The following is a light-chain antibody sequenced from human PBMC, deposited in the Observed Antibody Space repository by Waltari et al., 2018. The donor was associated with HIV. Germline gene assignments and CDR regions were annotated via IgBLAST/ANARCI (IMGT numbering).Light chain of an antibody. V-gene: IGLV1-40*01. J-gene: IGLJ3*02. CDR1: SSNIGSGYD. CDR2: ANT. CDR3: QSYDSSLSGWV. Sequence: QSVLTQPPSVSGAPGQRVSISCSGGSSNIGSGYDVHWYQQFPGRAPKVLIYANTNRPSGVPDRFSGSKSGYLASLVITGLQAEDDADYYCQSYDSSLSGWVFGGGTKLTVL.